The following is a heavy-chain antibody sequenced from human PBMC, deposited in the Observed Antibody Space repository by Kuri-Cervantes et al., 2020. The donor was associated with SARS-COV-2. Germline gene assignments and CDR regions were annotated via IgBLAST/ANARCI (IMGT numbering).Heavy chain of an antibody. J-gene: IGHJ2*01. CDR3: ARDPETSWYFDL. CDR2: IYYSGST. V-gene: IGHV4-59*12. CDR1: GGSISSYY. Sequence: GSLRLSCTVSGGSISSYYWSWIRQPPGKGLEWIGYIYYSGSTNYNPSLKSRVTISVDTPKNQFSLKLSSVTAADTAVYYCARDPETSWYFDLWGRGTLVTVSS. D-gene: IGHD1-7*01.